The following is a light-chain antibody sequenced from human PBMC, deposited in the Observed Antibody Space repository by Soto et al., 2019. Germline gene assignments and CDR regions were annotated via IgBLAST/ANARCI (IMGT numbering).Light chain of an antibody. CDR1: QTIDNT. Sequence: EIVMTQSPATLSLSPGERATLSCRASQTIDNTLAWYQRKPGQAPRLLIYDASTRGTGVPARFSGSGSGTDFTLTISSLQSEDFAVYYCQQCDNWPWTFGQGTKVDIK. CDR3: QQCDNWPWT. CDR2: DAS. V-gene: IGKV3-15*01. J-gene: IGKJ1*01.